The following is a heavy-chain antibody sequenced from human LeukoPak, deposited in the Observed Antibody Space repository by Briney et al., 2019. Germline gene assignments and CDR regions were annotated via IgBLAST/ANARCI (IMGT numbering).Heavy chain of an antibody. CDR1: GFTFSSYA. J-gene: IGHJ6*02. D-gene: IGHD5-12*01. V-gene: IGHV3-23*01. Sequence: GGSLRLSCAASGFTFSSYAMSWVRQAPGKGLEWVSAISGSGSSTYYADSVKGRFTISRDNSKNTLYLQKNSLTAEDTAVYYCARSGYSGYGYYYYGLDVWGQGTTVTVSS. CDR3: ARSGYSGYGYYYYGLDV. CDR2: ISGSGSST.